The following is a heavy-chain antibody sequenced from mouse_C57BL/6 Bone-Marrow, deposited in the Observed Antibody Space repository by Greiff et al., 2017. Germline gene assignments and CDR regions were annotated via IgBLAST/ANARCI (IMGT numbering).Heavy chain of an antibody. J-gene: IGHJ2*01. Sequence: QVQLKQPGTDLVKPGASVKLSCKASGYTFISYWMPGVRPRPDKGLEWIATITPSNGCTNYKEKFKSKATLTEDKSASTAYMRLSSLTSEDSSVYYCALHGFDYWGQGTTLTVSS. CDR3: ALHGFDY. V-gene: IGHV1-53*01. CDR2: ITPSNGCT. CDR1: GYTFISYW.